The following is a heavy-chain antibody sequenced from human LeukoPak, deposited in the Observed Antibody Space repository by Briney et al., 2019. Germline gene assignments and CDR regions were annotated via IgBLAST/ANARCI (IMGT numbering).Heavy chain of an antibody. V-gene: IGHV1-18*01. Sequence: GASVTVSCKASGYTFTNYGISWVRQAPGQGLEWMGWISAYNGNTNYAQKLQGRVTMTTDTSTSTAYMELRSLRSDDTAVYYCARDYYDSSGYAEYFQHWGQGTLVTVSS. J-gene: IGHJ1*01. CDR3: ARDYYDSSGYAEYFQH. CDR1: GYTFTNYG. CDR2: ISAYNGNT. D-gene: IGHD3-22*01.